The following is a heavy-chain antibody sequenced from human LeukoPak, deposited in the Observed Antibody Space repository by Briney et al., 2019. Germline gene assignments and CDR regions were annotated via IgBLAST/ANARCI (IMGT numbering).Heavy chain of an antibody. J-gene: IGHJ6*03. CDR3: ARTQWLVRAPYYYMDV. CDR2: IYYSGST. Sequence: SETLSLTCTVSGGSITNYYWSWIRQPPGKGLEWIGYIYYSGSTNYNPSLKSRVTISVDTSKNQFSLKLSSVTAADTAVYYCARTQWLVRAPYYYMDVWGKGTTVTVSS. CDR1: GGSITNYY. D-gene: IGHD6-19*01. V-gene: IGHV4-59*01.